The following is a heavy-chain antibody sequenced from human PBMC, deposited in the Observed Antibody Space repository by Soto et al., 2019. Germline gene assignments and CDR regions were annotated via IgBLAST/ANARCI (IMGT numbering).Heavy chain of an antibody. V-gene: IGHV3-23*01. J-gene: IGHJ4*02. CDR1: GFTFSSYA. CDR3: AKGLEQWLVRRLAFDY. D-gene: IGHD6-19*01. Sequence: GSLRLSCTASGFTFSSYAMGWVRQAPGKGLEWVSAITGSGVTTYYADSVKGRFTISSDNSKNTLYLQMNSLRAEDTAVYYCAKGLEQWLVRRLAFDYWGQGTLVTVSS. CDR2: ITGSGVTT.